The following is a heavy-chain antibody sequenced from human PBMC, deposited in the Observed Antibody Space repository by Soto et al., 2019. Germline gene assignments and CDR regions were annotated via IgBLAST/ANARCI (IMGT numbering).Heavy chain of an antibody. Sequence: SETLSLTCSASGGSISSGEYYWSWLRQHAGTGLEWIGYVHHSGTTFYKSSLRSRVSMSIDTSTNHFSLNLTSVTAADTAIYYCASHDVDTSMVFDYWGHGSLVTVSS. CDR1: GGSISSGEYY. D-gene: IGHD5-18*01. CDR2: VHHSGTT. V-gene: IGHV4-31*03. CDR3: ASHDVDTSMVFDY. J-gene: IGHJ4*01.